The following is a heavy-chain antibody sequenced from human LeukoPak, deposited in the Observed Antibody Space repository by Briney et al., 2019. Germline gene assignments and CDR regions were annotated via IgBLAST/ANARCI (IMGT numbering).Heavy chain of an antibody. V-gene: IGHV3-48*03. D-gene: IGHD3-3*01. CDR2: IETCGNTI. J-gene: IGHJ6*04. Sequence: GGSLRLSCAASGFSFSTYEMQWVRQVPGKGLEWVSYIETCGNTIHCADSVKGRFTMSRDNGKKSLYMQMNSLRAEDTAVYYCARNGFWSGNYHYYGMDVWGKGTTVTVSS. CDR3: ARNGFWSGNYHYYGMDV. CDR1: GFSFSTYE.